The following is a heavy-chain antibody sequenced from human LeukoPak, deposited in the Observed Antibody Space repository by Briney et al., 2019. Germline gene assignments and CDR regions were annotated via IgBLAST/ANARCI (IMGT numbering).Heavy chain of an antibody. Sequence: SETLSLTCTVSGGSISSSSYYWGWIRQPPGKGLEWIGSIYYSGSTYYNPSLKSRVTISVDTSKNQFSLKLSSVTAADTAVYYCARADSSSWSYYYYYYMDVWGKGTTVTASS. CDR2: IYYSGST. D-gene: IGHD6-13*01. J-gene: IGHJ6*03. V-gene: IGHV4-39*01. CDR3: ARADSSSWSYYYYYYMDV. CDR1: GGSISSSSYY.